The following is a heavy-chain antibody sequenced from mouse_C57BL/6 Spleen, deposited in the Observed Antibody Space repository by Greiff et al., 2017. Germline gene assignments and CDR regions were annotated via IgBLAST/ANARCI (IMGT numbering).Heavy chain of an antibody. J-gene: IGHJ2*01. CDR1: GYTFTSYW. Sequence: VQLKQPGAELVMPGASVKLSCKASGYTFTSYWMHWVKQRPGQGLEWIGEIDPSDSYTNYNQKFKGKSTLTVDTSSSTAYMQLSSLTSEDSAVYYCARSHYGSSPFDYWGQGTTLTVSS. CDR3: ARSHYGSSPFDY. D-gene: IGHD1-1*01. CDR2: IDPSDSYT. V-gene: IGHV1-69*01.